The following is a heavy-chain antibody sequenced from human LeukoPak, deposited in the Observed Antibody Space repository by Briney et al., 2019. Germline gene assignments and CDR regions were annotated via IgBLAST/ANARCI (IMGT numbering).Heavy chain of an antibody. CDR2: IIPILGIA. D-gene: IGHD5-24*01. CDR3: AREMAAGGTFDY. CDR1: GGTFSSYA. V-gene: IGHV1-69*04. J-gene: IGHJ4*02. Sequence: GASVKVSCKASGGTFSSYAISWVRQAPGQGLEWMGRIIPILGIANYAQKFQGRVTITADKSTSTAYMELSSLRSEDTAVYYCAREMAAGGTFDYWGQGTLVTVSS.